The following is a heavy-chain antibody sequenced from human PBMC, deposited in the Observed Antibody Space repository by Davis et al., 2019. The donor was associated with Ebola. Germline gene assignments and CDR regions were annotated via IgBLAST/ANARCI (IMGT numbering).Heavy chain of an antibody. CDR2: IAPSDSYT. V-gene: IGHV5-10-1*01. CDR1: GYSFTTYW. J-gene: IGHJ5*02. CDR3: ARHIPSTSLNPASGWFDP. Sequence: PGGSLRLSCKGSGYSFTTYWISWVRQVPGKGLEWMGRIAPSDSYTNYSPSLRGHVTISVDKSISIVYLQWTSLKASDTAMYYCARHIPSTSLNPASGWFDPWGQGTLVTVSS. D-gene: IGHD2-2*01.